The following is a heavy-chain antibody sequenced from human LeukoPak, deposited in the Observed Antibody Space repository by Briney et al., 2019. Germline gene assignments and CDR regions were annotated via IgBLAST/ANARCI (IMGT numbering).Heavy chain of an antibody. Sequence: HPGGSLRLSCAASGFTFSSYGMSWVRQAPGKGLEWVSTISGSGYNTYYADSVKGRFTISRDNSKNTLYLQMNSLRAEDTAVYYCAGQYYYGSGRYSWWFDYWGQGTLVTVSS. CDR1: GFTFSSYG. D-gene: IGHD3-10*01. J-gene: IGHJ4*02. V-gene: IGHV3-23*01. CDR3: AGQYYYGSGRYSWWFDY. CDR2: ISGSGYNT.